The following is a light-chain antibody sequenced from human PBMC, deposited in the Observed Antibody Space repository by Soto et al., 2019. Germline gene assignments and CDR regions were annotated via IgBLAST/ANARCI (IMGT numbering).Light chain of an antibody. CDR2: EAS. CDR3: QRANSFPFT. CDR1: QCISTW. J-gene: IGKJ3*01. Sequence: DIQMTQSPSSVSASVGDRVTITCRASQCISTWLAWYQQKPGKAPKLLIYEASSVQTGVPSRFSGSGSATDFTLTISSLQPEDFTTYDCQRANSFPFTFGPGNKVDIK. V-gene: IGKV1-12*01.